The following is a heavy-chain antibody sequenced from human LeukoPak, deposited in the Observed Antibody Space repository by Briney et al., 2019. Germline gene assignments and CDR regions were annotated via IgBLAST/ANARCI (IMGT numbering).Heavy chain of an antibody. CDR1: GGSFSGYY. J-gene: IGHJ4*02. CDR3: ARGPYPLVY. Sequence: PSETLSLTCAVYGGSFSGYYWSWIRQPPGKGLEWIGEVNHSGSTNYNPSLKSRVTISVDTSKNQFSLKLNSVTAADTAVYYCARGPYPLVYCDQGTLVTVSS. D-gene: IGHD2-2*01. V-gene: IGHV4-34*01. CDR2: VNHSGST.